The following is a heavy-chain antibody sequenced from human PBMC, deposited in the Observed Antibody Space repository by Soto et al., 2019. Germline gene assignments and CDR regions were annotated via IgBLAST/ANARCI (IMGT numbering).Heavy chain of an antibody. CDR2: ISYDESNK. Sequence: QVQLVESGGGVVQPGRSLRLSCAASGFVFSSYAMHWVRQAPDKGLEWVAVISYDESNKYYADSVKGRFTISRDNSKNTLFLQMNSQRAEDTALYYCARSVALDASDYWGQGTLVTVSS. J-gene: IGHJ4*02. D-gene: IGHD2-15*01. CDR1: GFVFSSYA. V-gene: IGHV3-30-3*01. CDR3: ARSVALDASDY.